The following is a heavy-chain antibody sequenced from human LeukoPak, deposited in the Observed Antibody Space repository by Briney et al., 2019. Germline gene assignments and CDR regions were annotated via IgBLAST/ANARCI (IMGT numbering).Heavy chain of an antibody. V-gene: IGHV3-33*01. CDR1: GFTFSSYG. CDR3: ARERGLYYDFWSGYPDALDY. J-gene: IGHJ4*02. D-gene: IGHD3-3*01. CDR2: IWYDGSNK. Sequence: GGSLRLSCAASGFTFSSYGMHWVRQAPGKGLAWVAVIWYDGSNKYYADSVKGRFTISRDNSKNTLYLQMNSLRAEDTAVYYCARERGLYYDFWSGYPDALDYWGQGTLVTVSS.